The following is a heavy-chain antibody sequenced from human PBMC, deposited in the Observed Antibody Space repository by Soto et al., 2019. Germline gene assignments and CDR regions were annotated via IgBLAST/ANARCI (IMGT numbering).Heavy chain of an antibody. Sequence: QVQLVQSGAEVKRPGSSVKVSCKASGDTFTFYSINWVRQAPGLGLEWMGRINPILSMSNYAQRFQGRVTRTADKYPSTAYMELSSLRSEDTAIYYCASSYGSGYRAFDYWGQGALVTVSS. CDR1: GDTFTFYS. V-gene: IGHV1-69*02. CDR3: ASSYGSGYRAFDY. J-gene: IGHJ4*02. CDR2: INPILSMS. D-gene: IGHD3-10*01.